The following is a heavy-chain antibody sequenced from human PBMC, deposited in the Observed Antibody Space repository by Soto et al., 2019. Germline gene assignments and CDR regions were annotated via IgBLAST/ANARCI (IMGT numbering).Heavy chain of an antibody. CDR1: GFTFSSYA. CDR3: AKGGLYCSSTSSPGPFDY. J-gene: IGHJ4*02. V-gene: IGHV3-23*01. Sequence: EVQLLESGGGLVQPGGSLRLSCAASGFTFSSYAMSWVRQAPGKGLEWVSAISGSGGSTYYSDSVKGRFTISRDNSKNTLYLQMNSLRAEDTAVYYCAKGGLYCSSTSSPGPFDYWGQGTLVTVSS. CDR2: ISGSGGST. D-gene: IGHD2-2*01.